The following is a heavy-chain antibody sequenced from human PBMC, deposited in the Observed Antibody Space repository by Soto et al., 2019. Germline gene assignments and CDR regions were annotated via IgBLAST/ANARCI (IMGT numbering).Heavy chain of an antibody. CDR3: ARRAETNGWNGFGADKYFFDF. CDR1: GYTFTSYD. Sequence: VKFSCKASGYTFTSYDIYRVRQATGQGREWMGWMNPNTGNSAYAQKFQGIVTVTSDTSINTVHMELSSLRSEDTAVYYCARRAETNGWNGFGADKYFFDFWGQGTLVTVSS. D-gene: IGHD1-1*01. CDR2: MNPNTGNS. J-gene: IGHJ4*02. V-gene: IGHV1-8*01.